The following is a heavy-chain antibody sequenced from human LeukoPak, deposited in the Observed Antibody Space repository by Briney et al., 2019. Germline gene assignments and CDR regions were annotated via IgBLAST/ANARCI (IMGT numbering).Heavy chain of an antibody. V-gene: IGHV1-24*01. CDR3: ATDVSSSDPPYYYYYYYMDV. D-gene: IGHD6-13*01. Sequence: ASVKVSCKVSGYTLTELSMHWVRQAPGKGLEWMGGFDPEDGETIYAQKFQGRVTMTEDTSTDTAYMELSSLRSEDTAVYYCATDVSSSDPPYYYYYYYMDVWGKGTTVTVSS. J-gene: IGHJ6*03. CDR2: FDPEDGET. CDR1: GYTLTELS.